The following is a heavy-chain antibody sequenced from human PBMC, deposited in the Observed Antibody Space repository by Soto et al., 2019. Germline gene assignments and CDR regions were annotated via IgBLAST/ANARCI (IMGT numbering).Heavy chain of an antibody. CDR2: ISYDGSNK. Sequence: QVQLVESGGGVVQPGRSLRLSCAASGFTFSSYGMHWVRQAPGKGLEWVAVISYDGSNKYYADSVKGRFTISRDNSKNTQYLQMNSRRTEDTAVYYCAKGGYYDILTGQTLYGMDVWGQGTTVTVSS. CDR1: GFTFSSYG. V-gene: IGHV3-30*18. J-gene: IGHJ6*02. D-gene: IGHD3-9*01. CDR3: AKGGYYDILTGQTLYGMDV.